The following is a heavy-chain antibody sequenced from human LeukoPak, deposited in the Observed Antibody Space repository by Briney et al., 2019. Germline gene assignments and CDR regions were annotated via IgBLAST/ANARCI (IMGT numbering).Heavy chain of an antibody. CDR3: ARGGIAVAVDY. CDR2: INHSGST. V-gene: IGHV4-39*07. D-gene: IGHD6-19*01. Sequence: SETLSLTCTVSGGSISSSSYYWGWIRQPPGKGLEWIGEINHSGSTNYNPSLKSRVTISVDTSKNQFSLKLSSVTAADTAVYYCARGGIAVAVDYWGQGTLVTVSS. CDR1: GGSISSSSYY. J-gene: IGHJ4*02.